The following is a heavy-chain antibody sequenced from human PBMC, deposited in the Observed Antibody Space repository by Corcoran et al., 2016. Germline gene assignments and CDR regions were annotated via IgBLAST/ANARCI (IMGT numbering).Heavy chain of an antibody. Sequence: QVQLVESGGGVVQPGRSLRLSCAASGFTFSSYGMHWVRQAPGKGLEWVAVIWYDGSNKYYADSVKGRFTISRDNSKNTLYLQMNSLRAEDTAVYYCARAGGNSVRVCWFDPWGQGTLVTVSS. V-gene: IGHV3-33*01. CDR2: IWYDGSNK. CDR3: ARAGGNSVRVCWFDP. J-gene: IGHJ5*02. CDR1: GFTFSSYG. D-gene: IGHD2-21*02.